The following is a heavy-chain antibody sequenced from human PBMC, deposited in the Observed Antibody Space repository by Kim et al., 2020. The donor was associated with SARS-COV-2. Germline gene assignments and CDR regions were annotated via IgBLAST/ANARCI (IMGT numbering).Heavy chain of an antibody. Sequence: AHSGNGRFTISRDNSKNTLFLQMNSLRAEDTALYYCAKEDDYDYGYYFDYWGQGTLVTVSS. D-gene: IGHD5-12*01. CDR3: AKEDDYDYGYYFDY. V-gene: IGHV3-23*01. J-gene: IGHJ4*02.